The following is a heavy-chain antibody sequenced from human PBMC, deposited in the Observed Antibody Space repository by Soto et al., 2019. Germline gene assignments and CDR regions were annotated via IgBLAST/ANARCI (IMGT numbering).Heavy chain of an antibody. J-gene: IGHJ3*02. CDR3: ATLHYDSLDI. CDR2: INIDGSST. CDR1: GFTFSSYW. D-gene: IGHD3-3*01. V-gene: IGHV3-74*01. Sequence: EVQLVESGGGLVQPGGSLRLSCAASGFTFSSYWMHWVRQAPGKGLVWVSLINIDGSSTSYADSVKGRFTISRDNAKNTLYLQMNSLRAEDTAVYYCATLHYDSLDIWGQGTMVTVSS.